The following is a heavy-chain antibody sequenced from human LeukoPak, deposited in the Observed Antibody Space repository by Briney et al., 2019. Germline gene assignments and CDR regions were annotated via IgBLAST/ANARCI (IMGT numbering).Heavy chain of an antibody. CDR3: ALAPNSNWFDF. Sequence: SETLSLTCTVSGDSTSNFYWTWIRQSPGKGLEWIGNIHYSGSSVYNPSLKSRVTISIDTSRRQFFLKLNSVTAADTAVYFCALAPNSNWFDFWGPGTLVTVSS. J-gene: IGHJ5*01. V-gene: IGHV4-59*03. D-gene: IGHD2-8*01. CDR2: IHYSGSS. CDR1: GDSTSNFY.